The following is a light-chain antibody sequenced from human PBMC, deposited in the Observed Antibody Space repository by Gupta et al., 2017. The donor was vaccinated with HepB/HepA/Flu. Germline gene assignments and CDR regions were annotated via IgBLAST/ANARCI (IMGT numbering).Light chain of an antibody. CDR1: SPNVGSKN. CDR3: AAWDESRNGVV. J-gene: IGLJ2*01. V-gene: IGLV1-44*01. Sequence: QSVLTQSPSLSGPPGQRVTISCSGSSPNVGSKNVNWYQQRPGRAPKPLIYYNDERPSGVPDRFSGSKSDTSASLAINSLQSEDAADYYCAAWDESRNGVVFGGGTKLTVL. CDR2: YND.